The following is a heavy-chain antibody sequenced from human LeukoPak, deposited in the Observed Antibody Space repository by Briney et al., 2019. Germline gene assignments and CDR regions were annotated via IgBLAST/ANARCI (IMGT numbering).Heavy chain of an antibody. Sequence: ASVKVSCKASGYTFTGYYMHWVRQAPGQGLEWMGWINPNSGGTNYAQKFQGRVTMTRDTSISTAYMKLSRLRSDDTAVYYCARVPPYYYDSSGYYHLDYWGQGTLVTVSS. CDR1: GYTFTGYY. CDR3: ARVPPYYYDSSGYYHLDY. CDR2: INPNSGGT. D-gene: IGHD3-22*01. J-gene: IGHJ4*02. V-gene: IGHV1-2*02.